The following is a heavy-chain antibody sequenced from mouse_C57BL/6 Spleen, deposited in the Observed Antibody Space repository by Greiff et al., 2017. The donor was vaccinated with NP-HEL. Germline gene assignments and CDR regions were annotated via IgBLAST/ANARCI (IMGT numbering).Heavy chain of an antibody. CDR2: ISSGGSYT. CDR1: GFTFSSYG. V-gene: IGHV5-6*01. CDR3: ASDPSYYYGSSPWYFDV. J-gene: IGHJ1*03. D-gene: IGHD1-1*01. Sequence: EVMLVESGGDLVKPGGSLKLSCAASGFTFSSYGMSWVRQTPDKRLEWVATISSGGSYTYYPDSVKGRFPISRDNAKNTLYLQMSSLKSEDTAMYYCASDPSYYYGSSPWYFDVWGTGTTVTVSS.